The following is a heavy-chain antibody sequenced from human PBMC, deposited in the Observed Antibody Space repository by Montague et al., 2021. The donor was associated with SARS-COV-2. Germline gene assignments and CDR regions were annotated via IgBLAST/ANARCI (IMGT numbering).Heavy chain of an antibody. CDR1: GGSFSGYY. CDR3: ARGGAYSYGSLDY. CDR2: INHSGST. J-gene: IGHJ4*02. Sequence: SETLSPTRVVYGGSFSGYYWSWIRQPPGKGLEWIGEINHSGSTNYNPSLKSRVTISVDTSKKQFSLRLNSVTAADTAVYYCARGGAYSYGSLDYWGKGTLVTVSS. D-gene: IGHD5-18*01. V-gene: IGHV4-34*01.